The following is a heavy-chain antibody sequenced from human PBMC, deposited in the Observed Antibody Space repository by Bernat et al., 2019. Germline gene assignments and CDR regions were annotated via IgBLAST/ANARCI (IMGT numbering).Heavy chain of an antibody. Sequence: QVQLQQSGPGLVKPSQTLSLTCAISGDSVSSNSAAWNWIRQSPSRGLEWLGRTYYRSKWYNDYAVSVKSRITINPDTSKNQFSLQLNSVTPEDTAVYYCAREIPDMITFGGVIGCDAFDIWGQGTMVTVSS. V-gene: IGHV6-1*01. CDR1: GDSVSSNSAA. J-gene: IGHJ3*02. CDR3: AREIPDMITFGGVIGCDAFDI. D-gene: IGHD3-16*02. CDR2: TYYRSKWYN.